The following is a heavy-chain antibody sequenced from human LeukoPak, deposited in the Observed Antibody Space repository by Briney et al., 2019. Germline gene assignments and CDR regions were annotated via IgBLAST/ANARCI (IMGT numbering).Heavy chain of an antibody. D-gene: IGHD2-2*01. J-gene: IGHJ4*02. Sequence: GGSLRLSCAASGFTFSRHWMYWVRQAPGKGLVWISRINSDASDTNYADFVKGRFTISRDNAKNTVYLQINSLRDEDTAVYYCARICSSTDCLIPDWGQGTLVTVSS. CDR1: GFTFSRHW. V-gene: IGHV3-74*01. CDR3: ARICSSTDCLIPD. CDR2: INSDASDT.